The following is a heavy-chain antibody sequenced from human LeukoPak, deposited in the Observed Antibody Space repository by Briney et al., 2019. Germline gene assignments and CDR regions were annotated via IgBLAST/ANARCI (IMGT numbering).Heavy chain of an antibody. Sequence: GGSLRLSCAASGFAFSSYWMTWVRQAPGKGLEWVANIKPDGSGKTYVDSVKGRFTISRDNAKNSLYLQMRGLRVEDTAVYYCSSQPAVLDLDGRGQRTLVTVSS. CDR3: SSQPAVLDLDG. V-gene: IGHV3-7*01. J-gene: IGHJ4*02. CDR2: IKPDGSGK. D-gene: IGHD6-19*01. CDR1: GFAFSSYW.